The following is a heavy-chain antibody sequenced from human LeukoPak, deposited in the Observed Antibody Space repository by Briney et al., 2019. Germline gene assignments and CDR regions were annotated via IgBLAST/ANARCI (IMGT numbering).Heavy chain of an antibody. V-gene: IGHV3-23*01. D-gene: IGHD1-26*01. CDR3: GKLSGRYFFDY. CDR1: GFTFSSYA. Sequence: GGSLRLSCAASGFTFSSYATSWVRQAPGKGLEWVSGISGSGGSTYYADSVKGRFTISRDNSKNTLYLQMNNLRAEDTAVYYCGKLSGRYFFDYWGQGTLVTVSS. CDR2: ISGSGGST. J-gene: IGHJ4*02.